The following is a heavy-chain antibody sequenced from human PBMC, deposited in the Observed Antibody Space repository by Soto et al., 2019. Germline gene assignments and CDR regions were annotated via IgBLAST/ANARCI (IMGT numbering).Heavy chain of an antibody. CDR2: IYSGGST. CDR1: GFTVSSNY. Sequence: EVQLVETGGGLIQPGGSLRLSCAASGFTVSSNYMSWVRQAPGKGLEWVSVIYSGGSTYYADSVKGRFTISRENSKNTLYLQMNSLRAEDTAVYYCARVSGGVIIGPFDYWGQGTLVTVSS. V-gene: IGHV3-53*02. CDR3: ARVSGGVIIGPFDY. D-gene: IGHD3-10*01. J-gene: IGHJ4*02.